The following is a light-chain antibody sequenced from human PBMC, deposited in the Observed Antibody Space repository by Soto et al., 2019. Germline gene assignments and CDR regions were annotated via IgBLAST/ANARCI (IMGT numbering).Light chain of an antibody. Sequence: QSVLTQPRSVSASPGQSVTISCTGTSSDVGTYSYVSWYQQHPGKPPKLMIFDVYKRPSGVPDRFSGSKSGNTASLTLSGLQAEDEADYFCCSYAGTFTYVFGTGTKLTVL. J-gene: IGLJ1*01. CDR2: DVY. CDR3: CSYAGTFTYV. CDR1: SSDVGTYSY. V-gene: IGLV2-11*01.